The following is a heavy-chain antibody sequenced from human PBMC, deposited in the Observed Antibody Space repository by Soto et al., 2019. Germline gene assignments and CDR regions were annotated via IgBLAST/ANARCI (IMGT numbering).Heavy chain of an antibody. CDR1: GFSLSASGVG. D-gene: IGHD6-13*01. V-gene: IGHV2-5*02. CDR2: IYWDDDK. J-gene: IGHJ5*02. Sequence: QITLKESGPTLVKPTQTLTLTCTFSGFSLSASGVGVGWIRQPPGKALEWLALIYWDDDKRYSPSLKSRLTSPKHTTKKRVVLTMPNTDPADAATYYFAHRRIATTKNWFDPWGQGTLVTVSS. CDR3: AHRRIATTKNWFDP.